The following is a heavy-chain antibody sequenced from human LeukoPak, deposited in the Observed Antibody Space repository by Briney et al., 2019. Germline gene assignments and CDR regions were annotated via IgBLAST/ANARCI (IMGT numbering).Heavy chain of an antibody. D-gene: IGHD2-15*01. J-gene: IGHJ4*02. Sequence: SQTLSLTCTVSGRSISSGDYYWSWIRQPPGKGLEWIGYIYYSGSTYYNPSLKSRVTISVDTSKNQFSLKLSSVTAADTAVYYCARDSRLVGGLDYWGQGTLVTVSS. CDR2: IYYSGST. V-gene: IGHV4-30-4*01. CDR3: ARDSRLVGGLDY. CDR1: GRSISSGDYY.